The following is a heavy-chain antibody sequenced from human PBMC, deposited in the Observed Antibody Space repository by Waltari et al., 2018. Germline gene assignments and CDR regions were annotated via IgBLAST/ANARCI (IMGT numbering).Heavy chain of an antibody. V-gene: IGHV1-24*01. D-gene: IGHD5-12*01. CDR2: YDPEDGET. J-gene: IGHJ4*02. CDR1: GNTLPDLS. CDR3: ATDHHRNSGYDI. Sequence: QLQLVQSGPEVKNPGASVKVSCKVSGNTLPDLSMHWVRQAPGKGLEWMGGYDPEDGETVSAQIFQGRLSMSEDTSTDTAYMELSSLRSEDTAVYFCATDHHRNSGYDIWGQGTLVTVSS.